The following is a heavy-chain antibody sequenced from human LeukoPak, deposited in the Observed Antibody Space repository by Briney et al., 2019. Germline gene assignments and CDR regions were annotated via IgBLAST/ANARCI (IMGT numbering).Heavy chain of an antibody. V-gene: IGHV4-34*01. J-gene: IGHJ4*02. CDR2: INHSGST. Sequence: PSETLSLTCAVYGGSFSGYYWSWIRQPPGKGLEWIGEINHSGSTNYNPSLKSRVTISVDKSKNQFSLKLSSVTAADTAVYYCARVSGSYFDYWGQGTLVTVSS. CDR1: GGSFSGYY. D-gene: IGHD1-26*01. CDR3: ARVSGSYFDY.